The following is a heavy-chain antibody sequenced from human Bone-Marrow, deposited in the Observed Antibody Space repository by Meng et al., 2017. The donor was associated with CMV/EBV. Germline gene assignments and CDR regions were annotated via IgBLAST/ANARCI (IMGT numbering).Heavy chain of an antibody. J-gene: IGHJ4*02. D-gene: IGHD2-15*01. Sequence: LCFASSGFGFSYCCITWVRHGPGTGLFWVGRIRTTAEGAATDYGVPVKGRFTISRDDSKSTLYLQIASLKTEDTATYYCATMTPIDHWGRGTLVTVSS. V-gene: IGHV3-15*01. CDR3: ATMTPIDH. CDR2: IRTTAEGAAT. CDR1: GFGFSYCC.